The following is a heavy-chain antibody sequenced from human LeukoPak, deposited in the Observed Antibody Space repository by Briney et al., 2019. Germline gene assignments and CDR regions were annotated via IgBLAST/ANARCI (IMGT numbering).Heavy chain of an antibody. V-gene: IGHV3-23*01. CDR1: GFTFSNYG. J-gene: IGHJ4*02. Sequence: GGSLRLSCAASGFTFSNYGMEWIRQAPGKGLELVSSISGIGRETYYADSVKGRFTISRDNSQNPLYLHMNSLRDDDTAVYYCAKIRDAAGTDYWGQGTLITVSS. D-gene: IGHD6-13*01. CDR3: AKIRDAAGTDY. CDR2: ISGIGRET.